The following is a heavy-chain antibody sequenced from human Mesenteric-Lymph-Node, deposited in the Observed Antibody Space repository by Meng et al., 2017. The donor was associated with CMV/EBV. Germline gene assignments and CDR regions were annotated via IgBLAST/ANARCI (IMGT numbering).Heavy chain of an antibody. Sequence: GESLKISCAASGFTFSSYAMSWVRQAPGKGLEWVSAISGSGGSTYYADSVKGRFTISRDNSKNTLYLQMNSLRAEDTAVYYCAKSMAGGITMIVVEDAFDIWGQGTMVTVSS. D-gene: IGHD3-22*01. CDR3: AKSMAGGITMIVVEDAFDI. CDR2: ISGSGGST. CDR1: GFTFSSYA. V-gene: IGHV3-23*01. J-gene: IGHJ3*02.